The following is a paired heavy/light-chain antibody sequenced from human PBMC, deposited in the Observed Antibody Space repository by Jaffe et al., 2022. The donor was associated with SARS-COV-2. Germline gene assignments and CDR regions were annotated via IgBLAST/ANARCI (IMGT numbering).Heavy chain of an antibody. Sequence: QVQLQQWGAGLLKPSETLSLTCAVYGGSFSGYYWSWIRQPPGKGLEWIGEINHSGSTNYNPSLKSRVTISVDTSKNQFSLKLSSVTAADTAVYYCARVERRYDILTGYYNSSGWFDPWGQGTLVTVSS. CDR1: GGSFSGYY. CDR3: ARVERRYDILTGYYNSSGWFDP. J-gene: IGHJ5*02. D-gene: IGHD3-9*01. V-gene: IGHV4-34*01. CDR2: INHSGST.
Light chain of an antibody. J-gene: IGLJ3*02. CDR2: GNS. Sequence: QSVLTQPPSVSGAPGQRVTISCTGSSSNIGAGYDVHWYQQLPGTAPKLLIYGNSNRPSGVPDRFSGSKSGTSASLAISGLQAEDEADYYCQSYDSSLSVWVFGGGTKLTVL. CDR3: QSYDSSLSVWV. CDR1: SSNIGAGYD. V-gene: IGLV1-40*01.